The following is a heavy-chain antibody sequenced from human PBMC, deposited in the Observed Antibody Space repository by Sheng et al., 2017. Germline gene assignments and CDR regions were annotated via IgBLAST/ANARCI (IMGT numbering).Heavy chain of an antibody. V-gene: IGHV1-69*02. J-gene: IGHJ4*02. CDR3: ARGSGFGELWGYYFDY. CDR2: IIPILGIA. CDR1: GGTFSSYT. Sequence: QVQLVQSGAEVKKPGSSVKVSCKASGGTFSSYTISWVRQAPGQGLEWMGRIIPILGIANYAQKFQGRVTITADKSTSTAYMELSSLRSEDTAVYYCARGSGFGELWGYYFDYWGQGTLVTVSS. D-gene: IGHD3-10*01.